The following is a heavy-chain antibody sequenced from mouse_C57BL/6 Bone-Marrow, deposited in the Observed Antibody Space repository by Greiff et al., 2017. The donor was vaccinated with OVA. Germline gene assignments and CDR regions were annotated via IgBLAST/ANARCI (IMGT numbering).Heavy chain of an antibody. CDR2: ISSGGDYI. CDR1: GFTFSSYA. CDR3: TRAPNCDEPLFDY. V-gene: IGHV5-9-1*02. Sequence: EVQGVESGAGLVKPGGSLKLSCAASGFTFSSYAMSWVRQTPEKRLEWVAYISSGGDYIYYADNVKGRFTISSDNARNTLYLQMSSLKSEDTAMYYCTRAPNCDEPLFDYWGQGTTLTVSS. J-gene: IGHJ2*01. D-gene: IGHD4-1*01.